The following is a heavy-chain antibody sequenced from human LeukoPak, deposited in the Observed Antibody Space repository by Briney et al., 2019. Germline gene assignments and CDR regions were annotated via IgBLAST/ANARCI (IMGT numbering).Heavy chain of an antibody. D-gene: IGHD2-2*01. Sequence: PSETLSLTCAVYGGSFSGYYWSWIRQPPGKGPEWIGEINHSGSTNYNPSLKSRVTISVDTSKNQFSLKLSSVTAADTAVYYCARGPSRYCSSTSCPKTLFDYWGQGTLVTVSS. J-gene: IGHJ4*02. CDR3: ARGPSRYCSSTSCPKTLFDY. CDR2: INHSGST. CDR1: GGSFSGYY. V-gene: IGHV4-34*01.